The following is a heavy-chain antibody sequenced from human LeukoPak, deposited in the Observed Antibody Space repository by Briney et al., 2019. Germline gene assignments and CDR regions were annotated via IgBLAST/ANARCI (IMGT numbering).Heavy chain of an antibody. CDR1: GFTFSSYE. J-gene: IGHJ5*02. CDR2: ISSSSSYI. Sequence: GGSLRLSCAASGFTFSSYEMNWVRQAPGKGLEWVSSISSSSSYIYYADSVKGRFTISRDNAKNSLYLQMNSLRAEDTAVYYCARDEITMVRGNWFDPWGQGTLVTVSS. D-gene: IGHD3-10*01. CDR3: ARDEITMVRGNWFDP. V-gene: IGHV3-21*01.